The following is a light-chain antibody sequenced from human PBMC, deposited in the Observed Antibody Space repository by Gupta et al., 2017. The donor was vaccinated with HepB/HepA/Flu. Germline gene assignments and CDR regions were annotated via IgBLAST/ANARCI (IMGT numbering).Light chain of an antibody. J-gene: IGLJ1*01. CDR1: SSDVGSYIY. Sequence: SALTQPASVSGSPAQSITICCTGPSSDVGSYIYVSWYHLHPGKAPKLIIYDVSNRPSGVANHFSGSKFGNTASLTISGLQAEEGADYYCSSDTTTGTRYVFGTGTKLTVL. CDR3: SSDTTTGTRYV. V-gene: IGLV2-14*01. CDR2: DVS.